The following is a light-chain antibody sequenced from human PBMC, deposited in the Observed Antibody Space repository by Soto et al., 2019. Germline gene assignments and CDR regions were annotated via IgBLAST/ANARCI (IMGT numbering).Light chain of an antibody. CDR2: GAS. V-gene: IGKV3-20*01. Sequence: IVLTQSPATLSLSPGERATLSCRASQSVSSYLAWYQQKPGQAPRLLISGASSRLTGIPGRFSGSGSGTDFTLTISRLEPEDFALYYCQQYGISPVTFGQGTRLEI. CDR3: QQYGISPVT. J-gene: IGKJ5*01. CDR1: QSVSSY.